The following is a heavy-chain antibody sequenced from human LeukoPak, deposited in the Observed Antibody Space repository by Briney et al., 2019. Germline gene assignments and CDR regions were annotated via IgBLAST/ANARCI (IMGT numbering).Heavy chain of an antibody. CDR1: GGSISSSSYY. D-gene: IGHD3-22*01. CDR2: IYYSGST. V-gene: IGHV4-39*07. CDR3: ARETLPLGITMIVNY. J-gene: IGHJ4*02. Sequence: SSETLSLTCTVSGGSISSSSYYWGWIRQPPGKGLEWIGSIYYSGSTYYSPSLKSRVTISVDTSKSQFSLKLSSVTAADTAVYYCARETLPLGITMIVNYWGQGTLVTVSS.